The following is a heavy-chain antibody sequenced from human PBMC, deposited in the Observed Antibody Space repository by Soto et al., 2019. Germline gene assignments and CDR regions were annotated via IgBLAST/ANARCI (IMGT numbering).Heavy chain of an antibody. J-gene: IGHJ1*01. CDR2: VHFSRSS. D-gene: IGHD2-2*01. Sequence: QVQLQESGPGLVKPSETLSLICSVSDDSLSSTSYYWSWIRQPPGKGLEWIGFVHFSRSSHYNASLTSRAAISVDTSRKQISLKMTSLTAADTAVYFCGRGGDAHKMGRHWGQGTLVTVSS. V-gene: IGHV4-61*01. CDR3: GRGGDAHKMGRH. CDR1: DDSLSSTSYY.